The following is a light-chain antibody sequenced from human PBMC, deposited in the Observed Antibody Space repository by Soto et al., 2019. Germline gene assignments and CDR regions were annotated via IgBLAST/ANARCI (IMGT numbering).Light chain of an antibody. CDR3: SSFGGSSTLVV. CDR1: TSDVGGYDY. Sequence: QSALTQPRSVSGSPGQSVTISCTGTTSDVGGYDYVSWYLQHPGKAPKLIISDVTKRPSGVPDRFSGSRSGNTASLTISGLQAEDEAHYYCSSFGGSSTLVVFGGGTKVTVL. V-gene: IGLV2-11*01. CDR2: DVT. J-gene: IGLJ2*01.